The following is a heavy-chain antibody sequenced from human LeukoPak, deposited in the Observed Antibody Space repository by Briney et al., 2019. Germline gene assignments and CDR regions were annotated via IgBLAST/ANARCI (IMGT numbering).Heavy chain of an antibody. D-gene: IGHD6-13*01. CDR2: IIPIFGTA. CDR1: GGTFSSYA. Sequence: SVKVSCKASGGTFSSYAISWVRQAPGQGLEWMGGIIPIFGTANYAQKFQGRVTITADESTSTAYMELSSLRSEDTAVYYCAVHVAAPIKIGWYYYYYMDVWGQGTMVTVSS. V-gene: IGHV1-69*01. CDR3: AVHVAAPIKIGWYYYYYMDV. J-gene: IGHJ6*03.